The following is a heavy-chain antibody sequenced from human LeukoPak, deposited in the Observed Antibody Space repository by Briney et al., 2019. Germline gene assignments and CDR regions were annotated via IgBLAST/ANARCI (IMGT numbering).Heavy chain of an antibody. V-gene: IGHV3-23*01. CDR2: ISGSGGST. CDR1: GFTFSTYA. CDR3: AKALRDYGPHDAFHI. D-gene: IGHD4-17*01. Sequence: GGSLRLSCAASGFTFSTYAMGWVRQAPGKGLEWVSGISGSGGSTYYADLVKGRITISRDNSKNTLYLQMNSLRAEDTAIYYCAKALRDYGPHDAFHIWGQGTMVTVSS. J-gene: IGHJ3*02.